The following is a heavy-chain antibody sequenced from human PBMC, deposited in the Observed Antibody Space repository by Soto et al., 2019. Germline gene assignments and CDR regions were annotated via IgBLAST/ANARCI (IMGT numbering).Heavy chain of an antibody. CDR2: IDVTGAV. V-gene: IGHV4-31*03. CDR3: ARLRIATNNYKWFDP. D-gene: IGHD2-21*01. CDR1: GAALNSGNYY. Sequence: ASATLSITCSVSGAALNSGNYYWSWIRQVPGKGLEWIGHIDVTGAVDYNPSLRDRITISQDTSERQFSLNLRLVTAADTAVYYCARLRIATNNYKWFDPWGQGTLVTVSS. J-gene: IGHJ5*02.